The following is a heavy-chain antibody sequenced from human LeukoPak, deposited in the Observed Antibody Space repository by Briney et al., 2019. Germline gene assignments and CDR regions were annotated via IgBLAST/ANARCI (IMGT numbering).Heavy chain of an antibody. CDR1: GFTFSSYA. D-gene: IGHD3-16*01. CDR2: ISSSSSTI. V-gene: IGHV3-48*01. CDR3: ARDYDYVWGSYGPPPGGYFDY. Sequence: GGSLRLSCAASGFTFSSYAMSWVRQAPGKGLEWVSYISSSSSTIYYADSVKGRFTISRDNAKNSLYLQMNSLRAEDTAVYYCARDYDYVWGSYGPPPGGYFDYWGQGTLVTVSS. J-gene: IGHJ4*02.